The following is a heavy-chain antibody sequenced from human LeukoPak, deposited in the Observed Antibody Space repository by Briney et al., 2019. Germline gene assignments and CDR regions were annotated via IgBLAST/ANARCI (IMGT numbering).Heavy chain of an antibody. CDR2: IYHSGST. V-gene: IGHV4-38-2*02. Sequence: SETLSLTCTVSGYSISSGYYWGWIRQPPAKGLEWIATIYHSGSTYYNPSLQSRVAISVDTSKNQFSLRLRSVTAADTAVYYCARDYIMFDYYYMDVWGRGTTVTVSS. D-gene: IGHD2-8*01. J-gene: IGHJ6*03. CDR1: GYSISSGYY. CDR3: ARDYIMFDYYYMDV.